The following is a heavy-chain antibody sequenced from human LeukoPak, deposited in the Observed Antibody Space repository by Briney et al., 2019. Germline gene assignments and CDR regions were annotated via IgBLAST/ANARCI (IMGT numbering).Heavy chain of an antibody. V-gene: IGHV4-38-2*02. J-gene: IGHJ4*02. Sequence: KPSETLPLTCTVSGYSITSGYFWGWIRQPPGKGLEWIGSMWHGGTTYYNPSLKSRVTISVDTSKNQFSLKLTSVTAADTAVYYCARPPDSSDYGAAFDCWGQGTLVTVSS. CDR1: GYSITSGYF. CDR2: MWHGGTT. CDR3: ARPPDSSDYGAAFDC. D-gene: IGHD4-17*01.